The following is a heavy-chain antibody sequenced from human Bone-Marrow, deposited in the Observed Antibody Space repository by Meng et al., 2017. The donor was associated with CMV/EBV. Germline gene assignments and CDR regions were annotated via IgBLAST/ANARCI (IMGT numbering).Heavy chain of an antibody. D-gene: IGHD3-22*01. Sequence: ASVKVSCKASGYTFTSYDINWVRQAPGQGLEWMGIINPSGGSTSYAQKFQGRVTMTRDTSTSTVYMELSSLRSEDTAVYYCAREVRAPFDYWGQGTLVTVSS. CDR1: GYTFTSYD. V-gene: IGHV1-46*01. CDR2: INPSGGST. CDR3: AREVRAPFDY. J-gene: IGHJ4*02.